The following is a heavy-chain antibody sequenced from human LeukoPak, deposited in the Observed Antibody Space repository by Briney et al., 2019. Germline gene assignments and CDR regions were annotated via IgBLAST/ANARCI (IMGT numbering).Heavy chain of an antibody. D-gene: IGHD3-10*01. CDR2: INHSGST. CDR3: ARALTKPLLWFGETFDY. Sequence: SETLSLTCAVYGGSFSGYYWSWIRQPPGKGLEWIGEINHSGSTNYNPSLKSRVTISVDTSKNQFSLKLSSVTAADTAVYYCARALTKPLLWFGETFDYWGQGTLVTVSS. J-gene: IGHJ4*02. V-gene: IGHV4-34*01. CDR1: GGSFSGYY.